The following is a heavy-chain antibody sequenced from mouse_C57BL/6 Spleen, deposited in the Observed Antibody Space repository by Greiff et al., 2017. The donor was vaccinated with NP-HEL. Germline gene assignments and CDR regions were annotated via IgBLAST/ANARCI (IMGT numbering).Heavy chain of an antibody. D-gene: IGHD2-5*01. Sequence: VQLQQSGPELVKPGASVKISCKASGYAFSSSWMNWVKQRPGKGLEWIGRIYPGDGDTNYNGKFKGKATLTADKSSSTAYMQLSSLTSEDSAVYFCASPYYSNYVGFAYWGQGTLVTVSA. J-gene: IGHJ3*01. V-gene: IGHV1-82*01. CDR1: GYAFSSSW. CDR2: IYPGDGDT. CDR3: ASPYYSNYVGFAY.